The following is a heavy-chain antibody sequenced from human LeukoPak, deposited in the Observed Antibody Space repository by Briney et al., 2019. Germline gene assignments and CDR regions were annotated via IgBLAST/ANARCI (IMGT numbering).Heavy chain of an antibody. CDR3: ARHARYYDSSGQTFDY. CDR1: GGSISSYY. D-gene: IGHD3-22*01. CDR2: IYYSGST. V-gene: IGHV4-59*08. J-gene: IGHJ4*02. Sequence: SETLSLTCTVSGGSISSYYWSWIRQPPGKGLEWIGYIYYSGSTNYNPSLKSRVTISVDTSKNQFSLKLSSVTAVDTAVYYCARHARYYDSSGQTFDYWGQGTLVTVSS.